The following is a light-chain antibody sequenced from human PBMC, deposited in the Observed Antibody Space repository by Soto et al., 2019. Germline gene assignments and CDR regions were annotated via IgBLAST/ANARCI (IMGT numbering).Light chain of an antibody. CDR3: QQYGSSPRTT. CDR2: GAS. J-gene: IGKJ1*01. V-gene: IGKV3-20*01. Sequence: EIVRTQYTATMSVSPGERSTRSGLASQSVSSNLAWYQQIPGRAPLLLIYGASSRATGIPDRFSGSGSGTDFTLTISGLEPEDFAVYYCQQYGSSPRTTVGQGTQVEIK. CDR1: QSVSSN.